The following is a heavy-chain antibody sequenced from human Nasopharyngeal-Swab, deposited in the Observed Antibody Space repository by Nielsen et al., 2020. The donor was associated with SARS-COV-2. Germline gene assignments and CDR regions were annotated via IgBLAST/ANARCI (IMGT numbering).Heavy chain of an antibody. CDR1: GGSISSSSYY. Sequence: SETLPLTCTVSGGSISSSSYYWGWIRQPPGKGLEWIGSLYYSGSTYYNPSLKSRVTISVDTPKNQFSLKLSSVTAADTAVYYCARERGRGGIWNYYYYYMDVWGKGTTVTVSS. CDR2: LYYSGST. CDR3: ARERGRGGIWNYYYYYMDV. V-gene: IGHV4-39*07. J-gene: IGHJ6*03. D-gene: IGHD3-10*01.